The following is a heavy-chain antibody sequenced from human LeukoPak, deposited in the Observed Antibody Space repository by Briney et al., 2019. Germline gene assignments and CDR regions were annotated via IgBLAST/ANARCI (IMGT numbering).Heavy chain of an antibody. J-gene: IGHJ4*02. Sequence: GGSLRLSCVVSGFSVSTQYMSWVRQAPGKGLEWVSVIYTGDKTYYADSVKGRFIISRDNSKNILYLQMDSLRAEDTALHYCVRGTARWGQGTLVTVSS. D-gene: IGHD4-17*01. CDR3: VRGTAR. CDR1: GFSVSTQY. CDR2: IYTGDKT. V-gene: IGHV3-53*01.